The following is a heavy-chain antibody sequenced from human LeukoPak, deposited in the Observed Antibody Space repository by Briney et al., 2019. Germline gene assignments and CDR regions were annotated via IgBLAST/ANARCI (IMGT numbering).Heavy chain of an antibody. V-gene: IGHV4-59*01. CDR2: IYYSGST. Sequence: PSETLSLTCTVSGGSISSYYWSWIRQPPGKGLEWIGYIYYSGSTNYNPSLKSRVTISVDTSKNQFSLKLSSVTAADTAVYYCAREGDSSSWYWAYNWFDPWGQGTLVTVSS. J-gene: IGHJ5*02. CDR3: AREGDSSSWYWAYNWFDP. D-gene: IGHD6-13*01. CDR1: GGSISSYY.